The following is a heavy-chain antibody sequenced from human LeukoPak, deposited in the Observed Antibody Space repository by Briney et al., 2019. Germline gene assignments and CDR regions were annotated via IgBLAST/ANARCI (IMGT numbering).Heavy chain of an antibody. J-gene: IGHJ4*02. CDR1: GFTFSSYG. D-gene: IGHD3-22*01. V-gene: IGHV3-30*18. Sequence: PGGSLRLSCAASGFTFSSYGMHWVRQAPGKGLEWVAVISYDGSNKYYADSVRGRFTISRDNSKNTLYLQMNSLRAEDTAVYYCPKTAPYDSSGYPIDYWGQGTLVTVSS. CDR3: PKTAPYDSSGYPIDY. CDR2: ISYDGSNK.